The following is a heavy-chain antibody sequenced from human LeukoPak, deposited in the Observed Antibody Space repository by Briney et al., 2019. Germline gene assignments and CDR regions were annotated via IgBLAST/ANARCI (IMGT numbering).Heavy chain of an antibody. CDR1: GYTFSNFG. V-gene: IGHV1-18*01. J-gene: IGHJ4*02. CDR3: ARGGDGSHRRYYYDSSGQHY. Sequence: ASVKVSCKASGYTFSNFGISWVRQAPGQGLEWMGWISAYSGNTKYAQKFQGRVTMTTDTSTSTAYMELRSLRSGDTAVYFCARGGDGSHRRYYYDSSGQHYWGQGTLVTVSS. D-gene: IGHD3-22*01. CDR2: ISAYSGNT.